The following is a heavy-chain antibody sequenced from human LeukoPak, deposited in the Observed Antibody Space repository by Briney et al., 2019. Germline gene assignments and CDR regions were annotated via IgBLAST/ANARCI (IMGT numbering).Heavy chain of an antibody. CDR3: ARADETNYYDILTGYYSTDYYYYYMDV. D-gene: IGHD3-9*01. CDR1: GFTFSSYS. CDR2: ISSSSSYI. Sequence: GGSLRLSCAASGFTFSSYSMNWVRQAPGKGLEWVSSISSSSSYIYYADSVKGRFTISRDNAKNSLYLQMNSLRAEDTAVYYCARADETNYYDILTGYYSTDYYYYYMDVWGKGTTVTVSS. J-gene: IGHJ6*03. V-gene: IGHV3-21*01.